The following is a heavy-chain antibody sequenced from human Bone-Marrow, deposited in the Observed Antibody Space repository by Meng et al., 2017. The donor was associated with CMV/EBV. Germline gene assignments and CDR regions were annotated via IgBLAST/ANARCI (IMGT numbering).Heavy chain of an antibody. CDR1: GYTFTGYY. CDR2: INSNSGGT. Sequence: ASVKVSCKASGYTFTGYYMHWVRQAPGQGLEWMGWINSNSGGTNYAQKLQGRVTMTRDTSISTAYMELSRLRSDDTAVYYCARDLYGSPIERNWFDPWGQGTLVTVSS. V-gene: IGHV1-2*02. D-gene: IGHD3-10*01. CDR3: ARDLYGSPIERNWFDP. J-gene: IGHJ5*02.